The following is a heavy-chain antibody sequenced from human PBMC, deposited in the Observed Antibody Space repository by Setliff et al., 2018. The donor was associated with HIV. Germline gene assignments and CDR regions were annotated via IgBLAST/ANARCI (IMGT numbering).Heavy chain of an antibody. V-gene: IGHV1-18*01. CDR2: ISTSNGDT. J-gene: IGHJ6*03. CDR1: GYTFTSHG. Sequence: ASVKVSCKASGYTFTSHGITWVRQAPGQGLEWMGWISTSNGDTNYVQNLQGRVTMTTDTPTTTAYMELRSLRSDDTAVYYCARDLGYYYYMDVWGKGTTVTVSS. CDR3: ARDLGYYYYMDV.